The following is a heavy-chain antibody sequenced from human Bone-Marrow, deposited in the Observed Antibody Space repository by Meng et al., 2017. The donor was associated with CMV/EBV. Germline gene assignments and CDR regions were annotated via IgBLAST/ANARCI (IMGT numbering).Heavy chain of an antibody. CDR3: AKDVSSNGYSSADY. Sequence: SLKISCAASGFTFSSYAMSWVRQAPGKGLEWVSGISWNSGSIGYADSVKGRFTISRDNSKNSLYLQMNSLRTEDTALYYCAKDVSSNGYSSADYWGQGTLVTVSS. V-gene: IGHV3-9*01. CDR2: ISWNSGSI. CDR1: GFTFSSYA. J-gene: IGHJ4*02. D-gene: IGHD5-18*01.